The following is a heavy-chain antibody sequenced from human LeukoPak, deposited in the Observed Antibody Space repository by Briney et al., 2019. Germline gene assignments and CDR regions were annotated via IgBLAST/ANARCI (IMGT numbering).Heavy chain of an antibody. D-gene: IGHD6-6*01. CDR3: AKTGLYSSSSRGYFDS. CDR2: IWNDGSNK. J-gene: IGHJ4*02. CDR1: GFTFSIYG. Sequence: GGSLRLSCVASGFTFSIYGMHWVRQAPGKGLEWVAVIWNDGSNKYYADSVKGRFTISRDNSKNTYYLQMNSLRAEDTARYYCAKTGLYSSSSRGYFDSWGQGTLVTVSS. V-gene: IGHV3-33*06.